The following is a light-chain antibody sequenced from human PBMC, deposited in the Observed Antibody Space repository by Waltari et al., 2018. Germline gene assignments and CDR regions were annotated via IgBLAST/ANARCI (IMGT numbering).Light chain of an antibody. Sequence: EIVMTQSPATLSVSPGERATLSCRASQSVNSNLAWYQQKPGQAPRLLIHGASTRATGFPARFSGSGSGTEFTLTISSLQSEDFAVYYCQQYNDWLTFGGGTKVEIK. J-gene: IGKJ4*01. CDR3: QQYNDWLT. CDR1: QSVNSN. CDR2: GAS. V-gene: IGKV3-15*01.